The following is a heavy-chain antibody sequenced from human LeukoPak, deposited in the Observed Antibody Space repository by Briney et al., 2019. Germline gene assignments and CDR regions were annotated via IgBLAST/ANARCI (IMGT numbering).Heavy chain of an antibody. CDR1: GGSISSSSYY. CDR3: ARISPDYYDSSGYFVDY. V-gene: IGHV4-39*07. Sequence: SETLSLTCTVSGGSISSSSYYWGWIRQPPGKGLEWIGSIYYSGSTYYNPSLKSRVTISVDTSKNQFSLKLSSVTAADTAVYYCARISPDYYDSSGYFVDYWGQGTLVTVSS. J-gene: IGHJ4*02. D-gene: IGHD3-22*01. CDR2: IYYSGST.